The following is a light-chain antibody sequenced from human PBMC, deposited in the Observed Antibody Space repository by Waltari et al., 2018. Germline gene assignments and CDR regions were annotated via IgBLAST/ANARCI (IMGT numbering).Light chain of an antibody. V-gene: IGKV3-20*01. J-gene: IGKJ1*01. Sequence: IVLTQSPGTLSLSPGERATLSCRASQSVSRWLAWYQQKPGQPPRLLIYGASSRATGIPDRFSGSGSGTDFSLTISRLEPEDSAVYYCQKYGTLPATFGQVTKVEVK. CDR1: QSVSRW. CDR3: QKYGTLPAT. CDR2: GAS.